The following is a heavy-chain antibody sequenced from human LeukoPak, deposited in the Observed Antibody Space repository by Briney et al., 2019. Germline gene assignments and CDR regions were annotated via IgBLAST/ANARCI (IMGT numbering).Heavy chain of an antibody. V-gene: IGHV4-4*02. CDR2: IYHSGST. J-gene: IGHJ1*01. CDR1: GGSISSSNW. Sequence: SETLSLTCAVSGGSISSSNWWSWVRQPPGKGLEWIGEIYHSGSTNYNPSLKSRVTISGDKSKNQFSLKLSSVTAADTAVYYCAIDYGHYAKYFQHWGQGTLVTVSS. CDR3: AIDYGHYAKYFQH. D-gene: IGHD4-17*01.